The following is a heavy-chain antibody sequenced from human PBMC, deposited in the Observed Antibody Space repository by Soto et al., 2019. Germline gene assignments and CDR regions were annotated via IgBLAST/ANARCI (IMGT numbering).Heavy chain of an antibody. J-gene: IGHJ5*02. CDR2: ISGSGGST. D-gene: IGHD4-17*01. V-gene: IGHV3-23*01. CDR1: GFTFSSYA. Sequence: EVQLLESGGGLVQPGGSLRLSCAASGFTFSSYAMSWVRQAPGKGLEWVSAISGSGGSTYYADSVKGRFTISRDNSKNTLYLQINSLRAEDTAVYYCAKDRAYGDYAPWFDPWGQGTLVTVSS. CDR3: AKDRAYGDYAPWFDP.